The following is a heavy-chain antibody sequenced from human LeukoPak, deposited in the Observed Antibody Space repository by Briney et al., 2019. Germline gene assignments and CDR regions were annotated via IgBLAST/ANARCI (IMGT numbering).Heavy chain of an antibody. J-gene: IGHJ5*02. CDR2: ISSSSSYI. Sequence: GGSLRLSCAASGFTFSSYSMNWVRQAPGKGLEWVSSISSSSSYIYHADSVKGRFTISRDNAKNSLYLQMNSLRAEDTAVYYCALLWFGELLPWGQGTLVTVSS. CDR1: GFTFSSYS. CDR3: ALLWFGELLP. V-gene: IGHV3-21*01. D-gene: IGHD3-10*01.